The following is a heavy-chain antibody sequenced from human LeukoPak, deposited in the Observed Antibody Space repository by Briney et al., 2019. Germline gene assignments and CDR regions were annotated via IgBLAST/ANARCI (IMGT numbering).Heavy chain of an antibody. Sequence: GSLRLSCAASGFTFTNHAVSWVRQAPGKGLQWVSAEGSAGGTYYADSVKGRFTISRYNSGKTMSLQMNRLRVEDTALYYCASRTWVGAGYYAFDIWGQGTMVTVSS. D-gene: IGHD1-26*01. CDR2: EGSAGGT. CDR1: GFTFTNHA. V-gene: IGHV3-23*01. CDR3: ASRTWVGAGYYAFDI. J-gene: IGHJ3*02.